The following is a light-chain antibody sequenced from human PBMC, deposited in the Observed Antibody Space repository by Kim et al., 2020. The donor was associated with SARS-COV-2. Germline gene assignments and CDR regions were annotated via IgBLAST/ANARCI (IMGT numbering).Light chain of an antibody. J-gene: IGLJ3*02. CDR2: GKY. CDR3: NSRDSSGDHVV. Sequence: ALGQTVRLICQGDSLRNYYATWYQQRPGQAPVLVLYGKYNRPSGIPDRFSGSASGNTASLTITGAQAEDEADYYCNSRDSSGDHVVFGGGTKLTVL. CDR1: SLRNYY. V-gene: IGLV3-19*01.